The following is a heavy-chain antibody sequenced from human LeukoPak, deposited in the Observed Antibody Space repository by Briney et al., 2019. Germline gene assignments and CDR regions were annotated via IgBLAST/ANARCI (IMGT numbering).Heavy chain of an antibody. CDR1: GYTFTSYY. J-gene: IGHJ4*02. CDR2: INPSGGST. Sequence: ASVKISCKASGYTFTSYYMHWVRQAPGQGLEWMGIINPSGGSTSYAQKFQGRVTMTRDTFTSTVYTELSSLRSEDTAVYYCARDRYRPHYYFDYWGQGTLVTVSS. CDR3: ARDRYRPHYYFDY. V-gene: IGHV1-46*01. D-gene: IGHD1-1*01.